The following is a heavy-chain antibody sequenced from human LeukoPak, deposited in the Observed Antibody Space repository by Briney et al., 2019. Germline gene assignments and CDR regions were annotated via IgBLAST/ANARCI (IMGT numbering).Heavy chain of an antibody. Sequence: GGSLRLSCAASGFTFSDSAIHWVRQASGKGLEWVGRIRDKGYGHATAYAASVKGRFTLSRDDSRNTAHLQMNSLKTEDTALYYCTTPNEGNWFDPWGQGTLVTVSS. CDR3: TTPNEGNWFDP. J-gene: IGHJ5*02. V-gene: IGHV3-73*01. CDR2: IRDKGYGHAT. D-gene: IGHD2-8*01. CDR1: GFTFSDSA.